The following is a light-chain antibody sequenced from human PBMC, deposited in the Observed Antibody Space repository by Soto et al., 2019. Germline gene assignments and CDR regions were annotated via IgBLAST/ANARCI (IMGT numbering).Light chain of an antibody. CDR2: KGT. Sequence: QSALAQPASVSGSPGQSITISCTGTDSDVAAYNSVSWYQQHPHKAPRLIIYKGTRRPSGISYRFSGSTSGNAASLTNSALQADDEADYFCCSSAPESTYVFGTGTKVTVL. CDR3: CSSAPESTYV. V-gene: IGLV2-23*01. J-gene: IGLJ1*01. CDR1: DSDVAAYNS.